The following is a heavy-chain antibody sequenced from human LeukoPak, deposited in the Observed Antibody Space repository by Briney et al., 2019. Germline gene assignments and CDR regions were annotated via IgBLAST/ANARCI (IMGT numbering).Heavy chain of an antibody. CDR2: INPNSGGT. J-gene: IGHJ5*02. V-gene: IGHV1-2*02. Sequence: GASVKVSCKASGYTFTGYYMHWVRQAPGQGLEWMGWINPNSGGTNYAQKFQGRVTMTRDTSISTAYMELSRLRSDDTAVYYCARPYYDYVWGSYRREHNWFDPWGQGTLVTVSS. CDR1: GYTFTGYY. CDR3: ARPYYDYVWGSYRREHNWFDP. D-gene: IGHD3-16*02.